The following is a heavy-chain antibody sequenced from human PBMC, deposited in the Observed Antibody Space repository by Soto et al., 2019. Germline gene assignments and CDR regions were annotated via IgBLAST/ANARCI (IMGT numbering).Heavy chain of an antibody. CDR3: ARCGGGSPSCYIDY. CDR2: INPSAGGT. J-gene: IGHJ4*02. CDR1: GCTFDVHY. V-gene: IGHV1-46*02. Sequence: ASVKVSCKASGCTFDVHYFHCVRQAPGQGLEWMGIINPSAGGTNYARKFEGRVTMTRDTSTSTVYMELSSLRSEDTAVYYCARCGGGSPSCYIDYWGQGTLVTVSS. D-gene: IGHD2-2*02.